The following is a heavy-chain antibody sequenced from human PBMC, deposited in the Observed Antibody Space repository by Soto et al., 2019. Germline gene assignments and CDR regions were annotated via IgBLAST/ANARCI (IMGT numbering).Heavy chain of an antibody. CDR2: ISYDGSNK. D-gene: IGHD5-12*01. Sequence: GALRLSCAASGFTFSSYGMHWVRQAPGKGLEWVAVISYDGSNKYYADSVKGRFTISRDNSKNTLYLQMNSLRAEDTAVYYCATGYSGNDWGQGTLVTVSS. CDR1: GFTFSSYG. J-gene: IGHJ4*02. CDR3: ATGYSGND. V-gene: IGHV3-30*03.